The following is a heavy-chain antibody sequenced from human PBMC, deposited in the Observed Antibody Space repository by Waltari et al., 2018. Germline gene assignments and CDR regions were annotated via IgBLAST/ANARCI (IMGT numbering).Heavy chain of an antibody. D-gene: IGHD5-12*01. J-gene: IGHJ4*02. Sequence: QLQLQESGPGLVKPSETLSLTCTVSGGSISSSSYYWGWIRQPPGKGLEWIGSIYYSGSTYYNPSLKSRVTISVDTSKNQFSLKLSSVTAADTAVYYCARGGRWLRLGAFDYWGQGTLVTVSS. CDR2: IYYSGST. CDR1: GGSISSSSYY. CDR3: ARGGRWLRLGAFDY. V-gene: IGHV4-39*01.